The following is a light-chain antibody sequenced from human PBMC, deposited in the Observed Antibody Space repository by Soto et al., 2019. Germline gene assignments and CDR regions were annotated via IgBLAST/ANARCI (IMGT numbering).Light chain of an antibody. Sequence: EIVLTQSPGTLSLSPGERATLSCRASQSVSSSYLAWYQQKPGQAHRLLIYGASSRATGIPDRFSGSGSGTDFTLTISRLEPEDFAVYYCQQYGSSPPYTFVQGTKLEIK. CDR3: QQYGSSPPYT. J-gene: IGKJ2*01. CDR1: QSVSSSY. V-gene: IGKV3-20*01. CDR2: GAS.